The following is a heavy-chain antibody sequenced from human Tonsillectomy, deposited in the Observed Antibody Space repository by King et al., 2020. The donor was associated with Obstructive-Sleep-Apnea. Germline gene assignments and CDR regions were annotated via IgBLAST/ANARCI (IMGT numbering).Heavy chain of an antibody. V-gene: IGHV3-23*04. J-gene: IGHJ4*02. CDR3: AKDRKNIAVAGTDL. D-gene: IGHD6-19*01. CDR2: ISGRGGST. Sequence: VQLVESGGGLVQPGGSLRLSCAASGFTFSSYAMSWVRQAPGKGLEWVSGISGRGGSTYYADSVKGRFTLSRDNSKNTLYLQMNSLRAEDTAVYYCAKDRKNIAVAGTDLWGQGTLVTVSS. CDR1: GFTFSSYA.